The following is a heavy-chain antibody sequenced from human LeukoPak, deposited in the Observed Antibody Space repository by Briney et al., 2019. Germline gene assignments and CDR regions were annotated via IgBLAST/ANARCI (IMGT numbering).Heavy chain of an antibody. Sequence: PGGSLRLSCAASGFTFSSYWMHWVCQAPGKGLVCVSRINSDGSSTSYADSVKGRFTISRDNAKNTLYLQMNSLRAEDTAVYYCARVGREWRYSSSWDDAFDIWGQGTMVTVSS. D-gene: IGHD6-13*01. CDR3: ARVGREWRYSSSWDDAFDI. J-gene: IGHJ3*02. V-gene: IGHV3-74*01. CDR2: INSDGSST. CDR1: GFTFSSYW.